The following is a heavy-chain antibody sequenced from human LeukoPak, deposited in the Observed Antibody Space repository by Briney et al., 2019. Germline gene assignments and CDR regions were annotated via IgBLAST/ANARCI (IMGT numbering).Heavy chain of an antibody. D-gene: IGHD3-3*01. CDR1: GFTFSSYA. Sequence: PGGSLRLSCAASGFTFSSYAMHWVRQAPGKGLEWVAVISYDGSNKYYADSVKGRFTISRDNSKNTLYLQMNSLRAEDTAVYYCARDFVYYDFWSGYFDYWGQGTLVTVSS. V-gene: IGHV3-30*04. J-gene: IGHJ4*02. CDR2: ISYDGSNK. CDR3: ARDFVYYDFWSGYFDY.